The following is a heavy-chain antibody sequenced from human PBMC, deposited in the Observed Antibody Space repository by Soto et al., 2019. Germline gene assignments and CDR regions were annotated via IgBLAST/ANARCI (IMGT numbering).Heavy chain of an antibody. V-gene: IGHV1-18*04. CDR2: ISGYNGNI. CDR3: ARDVSGGTYPWFFDL. CDR1: GYTSSIYG. Sequence: ASVKVSCKASGYTSSIYGLSWVRQAPGQGLEWMAWISGYNGNIKYAQKFQGRVTVATDTTTTGAYMELRSLRSDDTAVYYCARDVSGGTYPWFFDLWGRGTLVTVS. J-gene: IGHJ2*01. D-gene: IGHD1-26*01.